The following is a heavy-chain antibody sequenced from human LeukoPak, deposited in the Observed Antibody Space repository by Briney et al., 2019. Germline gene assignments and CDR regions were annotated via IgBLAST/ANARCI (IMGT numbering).Heavy chain of an antibody. CDR3: AKDAQRGFDFSNSLES. CDR1: GFTFSHYG. Sequence: GRSLRLSCATSGFTFSHYGMHWVRQAPGKGLEWVAVIRSDGTEKYYGDSVKGRFTISRDNSKKTVYLQMNSLRVEDTAVYYCAKDAQRGFDFSNSLESWGQGTLVTVSS. J-gene: IGHJ4*02. CDR2: IRSDGTEK. D-gene: IGHD3/OR15-3a*01. V-gene: IGHV3-33*06.